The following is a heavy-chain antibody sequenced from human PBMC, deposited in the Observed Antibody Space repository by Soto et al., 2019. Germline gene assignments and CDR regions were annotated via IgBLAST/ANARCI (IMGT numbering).Heavy chain of an antibody. CDR2: IGTRSDI. CDR1: GFTFSTYS. V-gene: IGHV3-21*01. Sequence: GGSLRLSCVASGFTFSTYSMNWVRQAPGKGLEWVSTIGTRSDIYYAESVKGRFTISRDNAKNSLSLQMNSLRVEDTAVYYCAREETAWPLAYGLDVWGQGTAVPSP. CDR3: AREETAWPLAYGLDV. D-gene: IGHD2-21*02. J-gene: IGHJ6*02.